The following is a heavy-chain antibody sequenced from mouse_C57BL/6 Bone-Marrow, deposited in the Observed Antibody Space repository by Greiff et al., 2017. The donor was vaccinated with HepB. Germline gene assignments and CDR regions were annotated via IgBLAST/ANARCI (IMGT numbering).Heavy chain of an antibody. CDR3: ARKGLYYGNYDYAMDY. J-gene: IGHJ4*01. CDR1: GYAFSSYW. CDR2: IYPGDGDT. Sequence: QVQLQQSGAELVKPGASVKISCKASGYAFSSYWMNWVKQRPGKGLEWIGQIYPGDGDTNYNGKFKGKATLTADKSSSTAYMQLSSLTSEDSAVYFCARKGLYYGNYDYAMDYWGQGTSVTVSS. D-gene: IGHD2-1*01. V-gene: IGHV1-80*01.